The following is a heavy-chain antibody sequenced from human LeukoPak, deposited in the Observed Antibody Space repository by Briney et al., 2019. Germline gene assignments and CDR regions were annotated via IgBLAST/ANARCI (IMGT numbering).Heavy chain of an antibody. CDR3: ARGYSSGWLFDY. V-gene: IGHV4-59*01. Sequence: PSETLSLTCTVSGGSISSYYWSWIRQPPGKGLEWIGYIYYSGSTNYNPSLKSRVTMSVDMSKNQFSLKLSSVTAADTAVYYCARGYSSGWLFDYWGQGTLVTVSS. D-gene: IGHD6-19*01. CDR2: IYYSGST. J-gene: IGHJ4*02. CDR1: GGSISSYY.